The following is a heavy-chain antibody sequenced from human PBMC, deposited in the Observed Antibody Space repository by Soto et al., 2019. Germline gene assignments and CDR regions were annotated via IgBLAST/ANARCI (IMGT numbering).Heavy chain of an antibody. CDR2: IRGSGDRT. Sequence: EVQLLESGGDLVQPGGSLRVSCAASGFTFSNYAMNWVRQAPGKGLEWVSTIRGSGDRTYYADSVKGRFTISRDNSKNTLFLQMNRLRVEDTAVYYCARDPRGRSANIGYYPIFDYWGLGTLVTVSS. D-gene: IGHD3-22*01. J-gene: IGHJ4*02. V-gene: IGHV3-23*01. CDR3: ARDPRGRSANIGYYPIFDY. CDR1: GFTFSNYA.